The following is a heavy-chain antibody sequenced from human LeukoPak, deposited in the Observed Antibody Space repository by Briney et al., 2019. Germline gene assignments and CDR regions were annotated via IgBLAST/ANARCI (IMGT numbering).Heavy chain of an antibody. D-gene: IGHD6-19*01. CDR2: INPNSGGT. V-gene: IGHV1-2*02. CDR3: ARDQFRSGWYNY. J-gene: IGHJ4*02. CDR1: GYTFTGYY. Sequence: ASVKVSCKASGYTFTGYYMHWVRQAPGQGLEWMGWINPNSGGTNYAQKFQGRVTMTRDTSISTAYMELSRLRSDDTAVYYCARDQFRSGWYNYWGQGALVTVSS.